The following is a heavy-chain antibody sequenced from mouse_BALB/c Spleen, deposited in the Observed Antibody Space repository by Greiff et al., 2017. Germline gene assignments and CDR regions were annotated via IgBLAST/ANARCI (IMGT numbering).Heavy chain of an antibody. J-gene: IGHJ2*01. D-gene: IGHD3-3*01. CDR2: IYYSGTI. Sequence: VQLQQSGPGLVKPSQTVSLTCTVTGISITTGNYRWSWIRQFPGNKLEWIGYIYYSGTITYNPSLTSRTTITRDTSKNQFFLEMNSLTAEDTATYYCARDEGRRGYYFDYWGQGTTLTVSS. CDR3: ARDEGRRGYYFDY. CDR1: GISITTGNYR. V-gene: IGHV3-5*02.